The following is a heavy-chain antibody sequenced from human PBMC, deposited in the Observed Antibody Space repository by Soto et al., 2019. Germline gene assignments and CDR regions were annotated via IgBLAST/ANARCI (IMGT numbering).Heavy chain of an antibody. V-gene: IGHV4-34*01. CDR1: GGSFSNYY. J-gene: IGHJ4*02. Sequence: SETLSLTCAVYGGSFSNYYWSWVRQPPGKGLEWIGEINHRGSTNYNPSLKSRVTISVDTSKNQFSLKLSSVTAAETAVYYCARTSRIEYWGQATLVTVSS. CDR2: INHRGST. CDR3: ARTSRIEY. D-gene: IGHD6-6*01.